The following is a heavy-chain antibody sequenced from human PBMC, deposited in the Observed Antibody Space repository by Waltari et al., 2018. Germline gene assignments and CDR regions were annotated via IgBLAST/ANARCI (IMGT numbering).Heavy chain of an antibody. J-gene: IGHJ4*02. V-gene: IGHV4-59*02. CDR2: FSHKENT. Sequence: QVQLQESGPGLLKPSETLSLTCTVSGGSVSGFSWTWIRQPPGKGLEWIAYFSHKENTNHNPALKSRVTISVDTSRNHISLRLTSVTAADTAVYFCARDKNWDVSGPGAIEFWGQGALVTVSS. CDR3: ARDKNWDVSGPGAIEF. CDR1: GGSVSGFS. D-gene: IGHD6-25*01.